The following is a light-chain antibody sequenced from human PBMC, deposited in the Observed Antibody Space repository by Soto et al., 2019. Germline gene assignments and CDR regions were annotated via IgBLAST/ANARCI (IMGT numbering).Light chain of an antibody. CDR3: QQHNNWPTWT. V-gene: IGKV3-20*01. CDR1: QSVSSSY. J-gene: IGKJ1*01. Sequence: IVLTHSPCTLSLSPVERATLSCRSIQSVSSSYLAWYQQKPGQAPRLLIYGASSRATGIPDRFSGSGSGTEFTLTITSLQSEDFAVYFCQQHNNWPTWTFGQGTKVDI. CDR2: GAS.